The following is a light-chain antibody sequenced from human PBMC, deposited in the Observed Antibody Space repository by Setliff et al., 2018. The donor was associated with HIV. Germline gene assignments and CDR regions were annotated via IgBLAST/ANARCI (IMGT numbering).Light chain of an antibody. V-gene: IGLV2-8*01. J-gene: IGLJ1*01. CDR1: SSDVGGYNY. Sequence: QSALAQPPSASGSPGQSVTISCTGTSSDVGGYNYVSWYQQHPGKAPRLMIYEVSKRPSGVPDRFSGSKSGNTASLTVSGLQAEDEADYYCSSYVGSNNYAFGTGTKVTVL. CDR2: EVS. CDR3: SSYVGSNNYA.